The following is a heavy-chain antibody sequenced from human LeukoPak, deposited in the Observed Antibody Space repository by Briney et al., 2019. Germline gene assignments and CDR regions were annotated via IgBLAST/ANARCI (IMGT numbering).Heavy chain of an antibody. V-gene: IGHV3-53*01. J-gene: IGHJ4*02. Sequence: GGSLRLSCAASGFTVSSTYMSWVRQAPGKGLEWVSVIYSGGNIYYIESVKGRFTISRDTSKNTLYLQMNSLRAEDTAVYLCAGLDCSGGGCYCAGADPFDYRGQGTLVTVSS. CDR1: GFTVSSTY. CDR2: IYSGGNI. D-gene: IGHD2-15*01. CDR3: AGLDCSGGGCYCAGADPFDY.